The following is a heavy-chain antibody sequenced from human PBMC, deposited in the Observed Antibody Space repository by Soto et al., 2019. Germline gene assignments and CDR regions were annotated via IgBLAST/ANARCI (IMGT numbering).Heavy chain of an antibody. J-gene: IGHJ6*02. V-gene: IGHV4-31*03. Sequence: QVQLQESGPGLVKPSQTLSLTCTVSGGSISSGGYYWSWIRQHPGKGLEWIGYIYYSGSTYYNPSLKGRVTISVDTSKNQFSLKRSSVTAADTAVYYCASGTEVSPSWDVWGQGTTVTVSS. CDR2: IYYSGST. CDR1: GGSISSGGYY. CDR3: ASGTEVSPSWDV. D-gene: IGHD1-26*01.